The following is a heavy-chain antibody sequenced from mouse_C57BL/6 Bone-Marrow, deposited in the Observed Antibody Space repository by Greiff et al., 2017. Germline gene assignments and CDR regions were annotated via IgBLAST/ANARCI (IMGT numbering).Heavy chain of an antibody. CDR1: GYTFTSYG. CDR2: IYPRSGNT. Sequence: VQLQQSGAELARPGASVKLSCKASGYTFTSYGISWVKQRTGQGLEWIGEIYPRSGNTYYNEKFKGKATLTADKSSSPAYMELRSLRSEDAAVXFCASYYGSRGNYWGQGTTLTVSS. J-gene: IGHJ2*01. D-gene: IGHD1-1*01. V-gene: IGHV1-81*01. CDR3: ASYYGSRGNY.